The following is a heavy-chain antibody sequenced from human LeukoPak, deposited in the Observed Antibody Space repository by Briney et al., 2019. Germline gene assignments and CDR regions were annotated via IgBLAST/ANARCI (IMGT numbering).Heavy chain of an antibody. D-gene: IGHD3-16*02. Sequence: SETLSLTCAVSGGSISSGGYSWSWIRQPPGKGLEWIGYIYHSGSTYYNPSLKSRVTISVDRSKNQFSLKLSSVTAADTAVYYCARDHVPEYYDYVWGSYRPLGYFDLWGRGTLVTVSS. J-gene: IGHJ2*01. CDR3: ARDHVPEYYDYVWGSYRPLGYFDL. V-gene: IGHV4-30-2*01. CDR1: GGSISSGGYS. CDR2: IYHSGST.